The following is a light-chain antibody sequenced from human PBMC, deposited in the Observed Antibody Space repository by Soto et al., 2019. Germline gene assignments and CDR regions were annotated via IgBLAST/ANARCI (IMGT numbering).Light chain of an antibody. J-gene: IGKJ4*01. CDR2: AAS. CDR1: QDIGNF. Sequence: DIQMTQSPSSLSAFVGDRVTITCRASQDIGNFLAWYQQKPGKVPKLLIYAASTLQSGVPSRFSGSGSGTDFTLTISSLQPEDVDTYYCQKCKVAPFTFGGGTKVDIK. CDR3: QKCKVAPFT. V-gene: IGKV1-27*01.